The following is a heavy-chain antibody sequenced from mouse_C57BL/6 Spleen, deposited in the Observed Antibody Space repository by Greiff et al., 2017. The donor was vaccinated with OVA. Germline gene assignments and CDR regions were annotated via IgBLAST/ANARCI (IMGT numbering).Heavy chain of an antibody. CDR3: AIDAMDY. J-gene: IGHJ4*01. CDR1: GYTFTSYW. Sequence: QVQLQQPGAELVKPGASVKMSCKASGYTFTSYWITWVKQRPGQGLEWIGDIYPGSGSTNYNEKFKSKATLTVDKSSSTAYMELNSLTSEDSAVYYCAIDAMDYWGQGTSVTVSS. CDR2: IYPGSGST. V-gene: IGHV1-55*01.